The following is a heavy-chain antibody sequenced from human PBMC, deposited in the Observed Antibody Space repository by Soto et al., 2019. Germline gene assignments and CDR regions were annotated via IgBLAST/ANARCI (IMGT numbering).Heavy chain of an antibody. J-gene: IGHJ6*02. CDR2: ISYSGST. Sequence: QVQLQESGPGLVKPSETLSLTCTVSGGSISSYYWNWIRQPPGKGLEWIGYISYSGSTNYNPSLKSRVTISVDTSKNQSSLKLSSVTAADTAVYYCAREGYSSGYYYYYGMDVWGQGTTVTVSS. D-gene: IGHD3-22*01. CDR1: GGSISSYY. CDR3: AREGYSSGYYYYYGMDV. V-gene: IGHV4-59*01.